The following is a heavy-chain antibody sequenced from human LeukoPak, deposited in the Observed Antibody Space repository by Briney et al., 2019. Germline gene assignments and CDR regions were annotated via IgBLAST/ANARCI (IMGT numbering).Heavy chain of an antibody. Sequence: PGGSLRLSCAASGFIFSNSAMSWVRQAPGKGLEWVSTLSGSGITTYYADSVKGRFTISRDNSKNTLYLQMNSLRAEDTAVHYCAKGIYSSGWSYFDYWGHGTLVTVSS. J-gene: IGHJ4*01. CDR3: AKGIYSSGWSYFDY. CDR2: LSGSGITT. D-gene: IGHD6-19*01. V-gene: IGHV3-23*01. CDR1: GFIFSNSA.